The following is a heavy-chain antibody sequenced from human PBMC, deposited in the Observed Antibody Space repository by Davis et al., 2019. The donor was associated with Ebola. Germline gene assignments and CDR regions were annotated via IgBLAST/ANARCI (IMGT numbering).Heavy chain of an antibody. CDR1: GFIFSTYV. CDR3: TRDHLYYYDTSGYHDVFDV. V-gene: IGHV3-21*01. D-gene: IGHD3-22*01. J-gene: IGHJ3*01. Sequence: GESLKISCSASGFIFSTYVMSWVRQAPGKGLEWVSYISSGSNYIYYADSVKGRYTISRDNTKNSLYLQINNLRAEDTAVYYCTRDHLYYYDTSGYHDVFDVWGQGTMVTVSS. CDR2: ISSGSNYI.